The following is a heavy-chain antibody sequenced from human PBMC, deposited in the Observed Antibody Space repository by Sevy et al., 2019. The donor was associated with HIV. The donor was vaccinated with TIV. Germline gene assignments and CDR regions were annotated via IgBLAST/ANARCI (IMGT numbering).Heavy chain of an antibody. CDR1: GYTFTSYG. CDR2: ISAYNGNT. J-gene: IGHJ6*02. Sequence: ASVKVSCKASGYTFTSYGISWVRQAPGQGLEWMGWISAYNGNTNYAQKLQGRVTMTTDTSTGTAYMELRSLRSDDTAVYYCARGKHIVVVTAITTNYYYYGMDVWGQGTTVTVSS. D-gene: IGHD2-21*02. CDR3: ARGKHIVVVTAITTNYYYYGMDV. V-gene: IGHV1-18*01.